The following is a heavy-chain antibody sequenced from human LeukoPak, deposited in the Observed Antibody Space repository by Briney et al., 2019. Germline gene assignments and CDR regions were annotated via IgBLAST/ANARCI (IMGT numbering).Heavy chain of an antibody. CDR1: GFTFGDYG. V-gene: IGHV3-15*01. Sequence: PGRSLRLSCTGSGFTFGDYGMSWVRQAPGKGLEWVGRIKSKTDGGTTDYAAPVKGRFTISRDDSKNTLYLQMNSLKTEDTAVYYCTTDLFKYRVVATISGTDYWGQGTLVTVSS. CDR2: IKSKTDGGTT. J-gene: IGHJ4*02. D-gene: IGHD5-12*01. CDR3: TTDLFKYRVVATISGTDY.